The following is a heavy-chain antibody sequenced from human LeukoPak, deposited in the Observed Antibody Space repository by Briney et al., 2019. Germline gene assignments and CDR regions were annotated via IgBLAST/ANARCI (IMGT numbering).Heavy chain of an antibody. CDR3: ARGYCSGGSCYTH. Sequence: GGSLRLSCAASGFIFSSYSMNWVRQAPGKGLEWVSYISSSSSTIYYADSVKGRFTISRDNAKNSLYLQMNSLRAEDTAVYYCARGYCSGGSCYTHWGQGTLVTVSS. V-gene: IGHV3-48*01. CDR2: ISSSSSTI. J-gene: IGHJ4*02. D-gene: IGHD2-15*01. CDR1: GFIFSSYS.